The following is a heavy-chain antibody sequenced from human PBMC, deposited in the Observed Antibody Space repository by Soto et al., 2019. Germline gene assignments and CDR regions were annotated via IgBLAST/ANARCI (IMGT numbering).Heavy chain of an antibody. Sequence: SETLSLTCDVSGDTISTGGYTWAWIRQPPGKALEWIGHTYHSGNPYYNPSLKSRVIISVDRSKNQFSLQMNSLRAEDTAVYYCARHLAGNRDYWGQGTLVTVSS. D-gene: IGHD3-3*02. CDR3: ARHLAGNRDY. CDR1: GDTISTGGYT. J-gene: IGHJ4*02. CDR2: TYHSGNP. V-gene: IGHV4-30-2*01.